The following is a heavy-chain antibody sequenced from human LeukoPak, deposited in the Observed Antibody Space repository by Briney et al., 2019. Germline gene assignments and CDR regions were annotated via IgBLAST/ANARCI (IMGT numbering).Heavy chain of an antibody. Sequence: GRSLRLSCAASGFTFSSYGMHWVRQAPGKGLEWVAVISYDGSNKYYADSVKGRFTISRDNSKNTLYLQMNSLRAEDTAVYYCAKTYYYDSNGFSAFDPWGQGTLVTVSS. CDR1: GFTFSSYG. J-gene: IGHJ5*02. CDR2: ISYDGSNK. D-gene: IGHD3-22*01. CDR3: AKTYYYDSNGFSAFDP. V-gene: IGHV3-30*18.